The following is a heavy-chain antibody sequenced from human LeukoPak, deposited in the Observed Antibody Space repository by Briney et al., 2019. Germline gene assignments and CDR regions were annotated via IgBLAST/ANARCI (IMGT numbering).Heavy chain of an antibody. J-gene: IGHJ4*02. D-gene: IGHD3-10*01. CDR1: GYSFTSYW. CDR3: ARLRRDYGSGSYYDVVGLYYFDY. V-gene: IGHV5-51*01. CDR2: IYPGDSDT. Sequence: GESLKISYKGSGYSFTSYWIGWVRQMPGKGLEWMGIIYPGDSDTRYSPSFQGQVTISADKSISTAYLQWSSLKASDTAMYYCARLRRDYGSGSYYDVVGLYYFDYWGQGTLVTVSS.